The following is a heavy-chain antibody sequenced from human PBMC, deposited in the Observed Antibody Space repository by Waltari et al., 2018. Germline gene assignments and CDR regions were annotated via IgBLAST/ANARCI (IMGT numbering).Heavy chain of an antibody. D-gene: IGHD3-16*02. CDR3: ARAGGQGEYYDYVWGSYRH. J-gene: IGHJ4*02. CDR1: GGSFSGYY. Sequence: GAGLLKPSETLSLTCAVYGGSFSGYYWSWIRQPPGKGLEWIGEINHSGSTNYNPSLKSRVTISVDTSKNQFSLKLSSVTAADTAVYYCARAGGQGEYYDYVWGSYRHWGQGTLVTVSS. V-gene: IGHV4-34*01. CDR2: INHSGST.